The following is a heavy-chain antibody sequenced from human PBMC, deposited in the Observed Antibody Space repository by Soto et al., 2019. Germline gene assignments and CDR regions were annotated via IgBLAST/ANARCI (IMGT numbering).Heavy chain of an antibody. D-gene: IGHD6-6*01. CDR3: ARDSSRDYYYGMDV. CDR1: GGSISGGVYCLYY. Sequence: SETLSLTCTVSGGSISGGVYCLYYLSWLRQPPGKGLEWIGYIYYSGSTYYNPSLKSRVTISVDTSKNQFSLKLSSVTAADTAVYYCARDSSRDYYYGMDVWGQGTTVTVSS. V-gene: IGHV4-31*03. CDR2: IYYSGST. J-gene: IGHJ6*02.